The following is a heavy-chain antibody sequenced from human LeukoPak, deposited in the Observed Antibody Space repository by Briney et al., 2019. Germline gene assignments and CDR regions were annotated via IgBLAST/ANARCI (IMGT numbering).Heavy chain of an antibody. Sequence: GASVKVSCKASGYTFSDYGINGVRQAPGQGLEWMGWISGVTGKPNYAQKFQGRLTVTIETSTSTAHMELRSLRSADTAMYFCARDMAEKNVYFGWGGHWGQGAPVTVSS. J-gene: IGHJ4*02. CDR1: GYTFSDYG. CDR2: ISGVTGKP. D-gene: IGHD3-10*01. V-gene: IGHV1-18*01. CDR3: ARDMAEKNVYFGWGGH.